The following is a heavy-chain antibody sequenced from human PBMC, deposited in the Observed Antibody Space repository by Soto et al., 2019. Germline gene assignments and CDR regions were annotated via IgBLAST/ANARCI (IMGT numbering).Heavy chain of an antibody. Sequence: QVQLVQSGDEVKKPGASVKVSCKASGYIFVNYGIAWVRQAPGQGLEWMGWISPYTGNTHSATKVQGRLTMTTDTSTSTAYRELRSLTSDDTDVYYCVNVDNYVTPTPQDVWGQGTTVTVSS. D-gene: IGHD3-16*01. V-gene: IGHV1-18*01. CDR1: GYIFVNYG. CDR2: ISPYTGNT. CDR3: VNVDNYVTPTPQDV. J-gene: IGHJ6*02.